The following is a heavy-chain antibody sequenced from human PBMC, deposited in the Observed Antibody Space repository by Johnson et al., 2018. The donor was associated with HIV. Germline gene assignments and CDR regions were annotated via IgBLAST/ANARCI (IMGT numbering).Heavy chain of an antibody. Sequence: VQLVESGGGVVQPGRSLRLSCAASGFTFSSYGMHWVRQAPGKGLEWVSFIGTIFDTQYAGSVKGRFTTSRDNDKNSFFLQMNSLRDADTAVYYCARGLGWDTNLAFDIWGQGTVVTVSS. CDR2: IGTIFDT. D-gene: IGHD4-11*01. CDR3: ARGLGWDTNLAFDI. V-gene: IGHV3-13*01. CDR1: GFTFSSYG. J-gene: IGHJ3*02.